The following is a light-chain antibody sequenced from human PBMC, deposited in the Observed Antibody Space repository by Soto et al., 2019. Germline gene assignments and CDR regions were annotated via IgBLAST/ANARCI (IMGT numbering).Light chain of an antibody. Sequence: QSVLTQPASVSGSPGQSITISCTGTSSDVGGYNYVSWYQQHPGKAPKLMVYEVSNRPSGVSNRFSGSKSGNTASLTISGLQAEDEADYYCTSYTSSSTSCVFGTGTKVNVL. J-gene: IGLJ1*01. CDR2: EVS. CDR1: SSDVGGYNY. CDR3: TSYTSSSTSCV. V-gene: IGLV2-14*01.